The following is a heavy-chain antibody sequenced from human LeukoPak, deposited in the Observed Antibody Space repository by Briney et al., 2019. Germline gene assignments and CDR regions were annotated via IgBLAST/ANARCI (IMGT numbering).Heavy chain of an antibody. Sequence: GGSLRLSCAASGFTFSSTWMSWVRQAPGKGLEWVGNIQPDGSEGYPVDSVKGRFTISRDNARNSLFLQMNSLRVEDTAVYYCARDPWGAVAGESFDYWGQGTLVTVSS. D-gene: IGHD6-19*01. J-gene: IGHJ4*02. V-gene: IGHV3-7*01. CDR2: IQPDGSEG. CDR3: ARDPWGAVAGESFDY. CDR1: GFTFSSTW.